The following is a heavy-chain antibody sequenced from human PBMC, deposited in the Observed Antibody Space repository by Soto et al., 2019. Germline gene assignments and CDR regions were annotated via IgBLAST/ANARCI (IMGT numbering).Heavy chain of an antibody. CDR2: ISGSGGST. CDR3: ANMAVAGTYYYYYGMDV. V-gene: IGHV3-23*01. CDR1: GFTFSSYA. D-gene: IGHD6-19*01. Sequence: GGSLRLSCAASGFTFSSYAMSWVRQAPGKGLEWVSAISGSGGSTYYADSVKGRFTISRDNSKNTLYLQMNSLRAEDTAVYYCANMAVAGTYYYYYGMDVWGQGTTVTVSS. J-gene: IGHJ6*02.